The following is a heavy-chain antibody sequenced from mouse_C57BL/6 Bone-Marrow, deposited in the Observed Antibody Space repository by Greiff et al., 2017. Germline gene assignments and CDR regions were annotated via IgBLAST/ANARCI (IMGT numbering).Heavy chain of an antibody. D-gene: IGHD1-1*01. CDR3: ERCYCIRNYAIAY. J-gene: IGHJ4*01. CDR1: GYTFTSYW. V-gene: IGHV1-53*01. CDR2: INPSNGGT. Sequence: VQLQQPGTELVKPGASVKLSCKASGYTFTSYWMHWVKQRPGQGLEWIGNINPSNGGTNYNEKFKSKATLTVDKSSSTAYMQLSRLTSEDSAVYSCERCYCIRNYAIAYWGQGTSVTVSS.